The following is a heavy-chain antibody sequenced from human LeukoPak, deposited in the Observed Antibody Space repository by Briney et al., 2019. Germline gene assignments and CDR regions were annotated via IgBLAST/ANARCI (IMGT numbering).Heavy chain of an antibody. CDR1: GGSFSGYY. CDR2: INHSGST. V-gene: IGHV4-34*01. CDR3: ARAAAGMAFDI. J-gene: IGHJ3*02. Sequence: SETLSLTCAVYGGSFSGYYWSWIHQPPGKGLEWIGEINHSGSTNYNPSLKSRVTIPVDTSKNQFSLKLSSVTAADTAVYYCARAAAGMAFDIWGQGTMVTVSS. D-gene: IGHD6-13*01.